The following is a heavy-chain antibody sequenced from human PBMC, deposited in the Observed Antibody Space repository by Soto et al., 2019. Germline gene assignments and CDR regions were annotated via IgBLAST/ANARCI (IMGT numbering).Heavy chain of an antibody. J-gene: IGHJ6*02. CDR3: ATDLQYSSSLTRYYHYGLDV. V-gene: IGHV1-24*01. CDR2: FDPEDGET. Sequence: ASVKVSCKVSGYTLTELSMHWVRQAPGKGLEWMGGFDPEDGETIYAQKFQGRVTMTEDTSTDTAYMQLSSLRSEDTAVYYCATDLQYSSSLTRYYHYGLDVWGQGTTVTVSS. CDR1: GYTLTELS. D-gene: IGHD6-6*01.